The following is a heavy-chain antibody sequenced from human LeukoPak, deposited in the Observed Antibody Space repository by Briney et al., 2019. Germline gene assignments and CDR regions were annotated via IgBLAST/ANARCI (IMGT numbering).Heavy chain of an antibody. Sequence: ASVKVSCKASGYSFTAYYIHWVRQAPGQGLEWMGRISPTRGGTKHAQKFLGRVSMTRDTSISTSYMELSSLRPDDTAVYYCASLEYASGSSNSYYYYDGRDIWGQGTMVTVSS. D-gene: IGHD3-10*01. CDR2: ISPTRGGT. CDR3: ASLEYASGSSNSYYYYDGRDI. CDR1: GYSFTAYY. J-gene: IGHJ6*02. V-gene: IGHV1-2*02.